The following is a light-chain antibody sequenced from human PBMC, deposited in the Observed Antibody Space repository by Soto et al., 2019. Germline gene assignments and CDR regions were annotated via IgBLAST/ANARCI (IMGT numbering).Light chain of an antibody. J-gene: IGKJ3*01. CDR1: QSVSNNY. Sequence: EIVLTQSPGTLSLSPGERATLSCRASQSVSNNYLAWYQQKPGQAPRLLIYAASSMAAGIPDRFSGSGSGTDCTLTISRLEPEDFAVYYCQQYESLVTLGPGTKVEIK. V-gene: IGKV3-20*01. CDR3: QQYESLVT. CDR2: AAS.